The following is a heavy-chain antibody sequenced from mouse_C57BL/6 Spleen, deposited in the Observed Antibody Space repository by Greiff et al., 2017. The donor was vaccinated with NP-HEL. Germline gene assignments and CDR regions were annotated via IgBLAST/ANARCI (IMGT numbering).Heavy chain of an antibody. J-gene: IGHJ2*01. Sequence: EVQLVESGGGLVKPGGSLKLSCAASGFTFSDYGMHWVRQAPEKGLEWVAYISSGSSTIYYADTVKGRFTISRDNAKNTLFLQMTSLRSEDTAMYYCAREYYSNSRDGYYFDYWGQGTTLTVSS. CDR3: AREYYSNSRDGYYFDY. CDR2: ISSGSSTI. CDR1: GFTFSDYG. D-gene: IGHD2-5*01. V-gene: IGHV5-17*01.